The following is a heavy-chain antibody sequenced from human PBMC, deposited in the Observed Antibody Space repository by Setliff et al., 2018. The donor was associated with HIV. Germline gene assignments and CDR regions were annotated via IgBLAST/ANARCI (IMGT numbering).Heavy chain of an antibody. V-gene: IGHV4-34*01. J-gene: IGHJ6*02. CDR2: INHSGST. CDR1: GGSFSAYH. D-gene: IGHD2-15*01. CDR3: ARKKAALYYGLDV. Sequence: SETLSLTCAVYGGSFSAYHWSWIRQTPGKGLEWLGEINHSGSTAYNPSLESRLTISVDTSKNQFSLNLSSVTAADTAIYYCARKKAALYYGLDVWGQGTPVTVSS.